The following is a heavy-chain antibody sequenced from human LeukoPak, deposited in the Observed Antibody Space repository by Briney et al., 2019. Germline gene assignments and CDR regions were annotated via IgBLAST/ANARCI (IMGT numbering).Heavy chain of an antibody. CDR1: GFTFSSYS. CDR3: IAMIREVGY. D-gene: IGHD3-10*01. Sequence: QPGGSLRLSCAGSGFTFSSYSMNWVRQAPGKGLEWVGRTRNKAESYTTEYAASVKGRFTISRDYSKNSLYLQMNSLKTEDTAVYYCIAMIREVGYWGQGTLVTVSS. CDR2: TRNKAESYTT. V-gene: IGHV3-72*01. J-gene: IGHJ4*02.